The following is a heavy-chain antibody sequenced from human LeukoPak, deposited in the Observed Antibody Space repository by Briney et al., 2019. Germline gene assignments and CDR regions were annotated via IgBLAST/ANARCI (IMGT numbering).Heavy chain of an antibody. Sequence: ASVKVSCKASGYTFTDYDIHWVQQAPGQGLEWMGWINPNSGGTNYAQKFQGRVTMTRDTSISTAYMELSRLRSDDTAVYYCAYSSPTGWFDPWGQGTLVTVSS. D-gene: IGHD6-13*01. J-gene: IGHJ5*02. CDR1: GYTFTDYD. CDR2: INPNSGGT. V-gene: IGHV1-2*02. CDR3: AYSSPTGWFDP.